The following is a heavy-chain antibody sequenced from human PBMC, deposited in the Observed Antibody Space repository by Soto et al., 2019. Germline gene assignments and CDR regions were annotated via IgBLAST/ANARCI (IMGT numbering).Heavy chain of an antibody. Sequence: SETLSLTCSVSGVSISSYFWSWIRQAPGGGLEWIGYTYHRGSTNYSPSLKSRVAISLDTSENQFSLKVNSVTAADTAVYYCARIGGYHGTLDYWGQGTPVTVSS. CDR3: ARIGGYHGTLDY. D-gene: IGHD6-25*01. V-gene: IGHV4-59*01. CDR2: TYHRGST. J-gene: IGHJ4*02. CDR1: GVSISSYF.